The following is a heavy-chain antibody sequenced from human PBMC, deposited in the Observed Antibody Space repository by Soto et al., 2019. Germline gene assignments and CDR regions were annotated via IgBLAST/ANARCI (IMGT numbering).Heavy chain of an antibody. V-gene: IGHV4-31*03. Sequence: PSETLSLTCTVSGGSISSGGYYWSWIRQHPGKGLEWIGYIYYSGSTYYNPSLKSRVTISVDTSKNQFSLKLSSVTVADTAVYYCARDRKVTTLPFYNWFDPWGQGTLVTVSS. CDR1: GGSISSGGYY. D-gene: IGHD4-17*01. CDR2: IYYSGST. CDR3: ARDRKVTTLPFYNWFDP. J-gene: IGHJ5*02.